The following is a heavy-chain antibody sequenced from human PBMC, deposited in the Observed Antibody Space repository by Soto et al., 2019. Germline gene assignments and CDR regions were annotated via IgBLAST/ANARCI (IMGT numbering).Heavy chain of an antibody. CDR3: ASSSSWYLSRGY. V-gene: IGHV3-30-3*01. Sequence: QVQLVESGGGVVQPGRSLRLSCAASGFTFSSYAMHWVRQAPGKGLEWVAVISYDGSNKYYADSVKGRFTISRDNSKNTLYLQMNSLRAEDTAVYYCASSSSWYLSRGYWGQGTLGTVSS. CDR1: GFTFSSYA. D-gene: IGHD6-13*01. J-gene: IGHJ4*02. CDR2: ISYDGSNK.